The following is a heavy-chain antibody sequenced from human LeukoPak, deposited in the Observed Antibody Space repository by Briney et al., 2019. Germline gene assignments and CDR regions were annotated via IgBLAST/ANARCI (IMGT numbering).Heavy chain of an antibody. CDR2: ISGYNGKT. J-gene: IGHJ4*02. V-gene: IGHV1-18*01. D-gene: IGHD5-18*01. Sequence: ASVKVSCKASGYTFNTYGITWVRQAPGQGLEWMGWISGYNGKTKYAQKLQDRVTMTTDTSTSTAYMELRSLRSDDTAVYYCARSGYSYGTPQGYFDYWGQGTLVTVSS. CDR3: ARSGYSYGTPQGYFDY. CDR1: GYTFNTYG.